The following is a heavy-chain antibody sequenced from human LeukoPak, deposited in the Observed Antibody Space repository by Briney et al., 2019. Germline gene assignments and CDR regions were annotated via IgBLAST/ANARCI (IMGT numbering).Heavy chain of an antibody. D-gene: IGHD3-22*01. V-gene: IGHV4-4*07. J-gene: IGHJ3*02. Sequence: PSETLSLTCTVSGGSISSYYWSWIRQPAGKGLEWIGRIYTSGSTNYNPSLKSRVTMSVDTSKNQFSLKLSSVTAADTAVYCCARDNSGYYREDAFDIWGQGTMVTVSS. CDR1: GGSISSYY. CDR2: IYTSGST. CDR3: ARDNSGYYREDAFDI.